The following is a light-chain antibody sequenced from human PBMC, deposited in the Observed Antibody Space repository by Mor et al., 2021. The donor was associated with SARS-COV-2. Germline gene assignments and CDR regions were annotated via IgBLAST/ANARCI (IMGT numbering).Light chain of an antibody. CDR1: RDIGHY. Sequence: SRDIGHYLNLYQQQPGKAPKLLIYDASELQSGVPSRFSGSGSGTDFSFTIDSLQPEDFGTYYCLHYEFLPPKFTFGP. CDR3: LHYEFLPPKFT. CDR2: DAS. J-gene: IGKJ3*01. V-gene: IGKV1-33*01.